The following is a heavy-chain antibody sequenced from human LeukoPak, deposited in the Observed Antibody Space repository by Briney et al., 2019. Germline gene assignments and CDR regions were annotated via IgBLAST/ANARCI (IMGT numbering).Heavy chain of an antibody. CDR1: AGSITNYY. D-gene: IGHD2-2*02. CDR3: ARSLGYCSSTSCYTVFDY. V-gene: IGHV4-59*01. J-gene: IGHJ4*02. Sequence: SETLSLTCTVSAGSITNYYWSWIRQPPGKGLEWIGYIYYTGSTNYNPSLKSRVSISVDTSKNQFSLKLSSVTAADTAVYYCARSLGYCSSTSCYTVFDYWGQGTLVTVSS. CDR2: IYYTGST.